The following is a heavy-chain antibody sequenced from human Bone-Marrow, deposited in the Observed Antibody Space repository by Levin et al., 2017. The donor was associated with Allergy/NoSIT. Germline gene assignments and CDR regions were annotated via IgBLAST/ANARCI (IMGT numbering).Heavy chain of an antibody. CDR1: GFTFTDAW. J-gene: IGHJ4*02. CDR2: VKSRAVGETT. D-gene: IGHD3-10*02. V-gene: IGHV3-15*07. Sequence: SCAASGFTFTDAWMNWVRQAPGKGLEWVGRVKSRAVGETTEYAAPVKGRFTISRDDSKNTVYLQMNSLKTEDTAVYYCATDMSGRWLNYWGQGSLVIVSS. CDR3: ATDMSGRWLNY.